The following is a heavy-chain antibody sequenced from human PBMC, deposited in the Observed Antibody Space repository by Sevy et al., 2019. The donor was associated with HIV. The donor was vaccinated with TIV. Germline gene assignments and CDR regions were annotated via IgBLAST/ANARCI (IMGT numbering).Heavy chain of an antibody. CDR1: GYTLTQLS. CDR2: FDPEDGET. Sequence: ASVKVSCKVSGYTLTQLSMHWVRQAPGKGLEWMGSFDPEDGETLYSQKFQGRATMTEDTSTDTAYMVLRSLRSEDTAVYYCATTKDYYDSSGSPFDYWGQGTLVTASS. CDR3: ATTKDYYDSSGSPFDY. D-gene: IGHD3-22*01. V-gene: IGHV1-24*01. J-gene: IGHJ4*02.